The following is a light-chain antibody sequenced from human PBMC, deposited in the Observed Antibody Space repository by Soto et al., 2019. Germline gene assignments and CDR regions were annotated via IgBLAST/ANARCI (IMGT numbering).Light chain of an antibody. CDR1: SSNIGSNY. CDR3: AAWDDSLSGYV. Sequence: GQAHPPRSSATHGKKVTISCSGSSSNIGSNYVYWYQQLPGTAPKLLIYRNNQRPSGVPDRFSGSKSGTSASLAISGLRSEDEADYYCAAWDDSLSGYVFGTGTKVTVL. CDR2: RNN. V-gene: IGLV1-47*01. J-gene: IGLJ1*01.